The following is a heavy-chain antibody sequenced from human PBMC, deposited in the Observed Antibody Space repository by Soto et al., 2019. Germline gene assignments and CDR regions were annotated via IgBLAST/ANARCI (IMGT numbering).Heavy chain of an antibody. CDR2: IDRSGTTT. Sequence: GGSLSLSCAASGFSFSDYSMNWVRQAPGKGLEWVSFIDRSGTTTYYADSVKGRFTLPRDNPKTALYLQMNRLSAEDTAVYYCAKHPVLPFRWFDPWGQGTLVTVSS. J-gene: IGHJ5*02. V-gene: IGHV3-23*05. CDR1: GFSFSDYS. CDR3: AKHPVLPFRWFDP.